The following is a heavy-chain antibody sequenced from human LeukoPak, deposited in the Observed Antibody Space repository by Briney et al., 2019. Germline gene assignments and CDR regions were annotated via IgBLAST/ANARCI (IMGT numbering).Heavy chain of an antibody. D-gene: IGHD2-15*01. Sequence: GGSLRLSCAASGFTFSSYAMNWVRQAPGKGLEWVSAISGSGGSTYYADSVKGRFTISRDNSKNTLYLQMNSLIAEDTAVYYCAKSRAIVVVVAATPLDYWGQGTLVTVSS. J-gene: IGHJ4*02. CDR1: GFTFSSYA. CDR2: ISGSGGST. CDR3: AKSRAIVVVVAATPLDY. V-gene: IGHV3-23*01.